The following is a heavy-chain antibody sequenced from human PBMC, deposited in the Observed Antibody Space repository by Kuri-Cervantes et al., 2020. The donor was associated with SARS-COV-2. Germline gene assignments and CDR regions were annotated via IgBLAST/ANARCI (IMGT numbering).Heavy chain of an antibody. J-gene: IGHJ3*02. CDR1: GGTFSSYA. D-gene: IGHD7-27*01. CDR2: IIPIFGTA. Sequence: SVKVSCKASGGTFSSYAISWVRQAPGQGLEWMGGIIPIFGTANYAQKFQGRVTITTDESTSTAYMELSSLRSEDTAVYYCARDRSDWGSFGAFDIWGQGTMVTVSS. V-gene: IGHV1-69*05. CDR3: ARDRSDWGSFGAFDI.